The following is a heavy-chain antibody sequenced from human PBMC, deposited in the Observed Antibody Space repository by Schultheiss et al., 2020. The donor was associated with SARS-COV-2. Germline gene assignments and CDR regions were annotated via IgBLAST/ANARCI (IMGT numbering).Heavy chain of an antibody. J-gene: IGHJ4*02. CDR2: INPSGGST. V-gene: IGHV1-46*01. D-gene: IGHD2-8*01. CDR3: ARHEGYCTNGVCYTHFDY. CDR1: GYTFTSYD. Sequence: ASVKVSCKASGYTFTSYDINWVRQATGQGLEWMGIINPSGGSTSYAQKFQGRVTMTRDTSTSTAYMELRSLRSDDTAVYYCARHEGYCTNGVCYTHFDYWGQGTLVTVSS.